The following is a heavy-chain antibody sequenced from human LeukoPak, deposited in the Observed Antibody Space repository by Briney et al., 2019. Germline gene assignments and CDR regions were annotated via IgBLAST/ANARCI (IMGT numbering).Heavy chain of an antibody. J-gene: IGHJ4*02. CDR1: GGTFSSYA. CDR3: ARGDSSGYSY. V-gene: IGHV1-69*05. Sequence: SVKVSCKASGGTFSSYAISWVRQAPGQGLEWMGRVIPIFGTANYAQKFQGRVTITTDESTSTAYIELSSLRSEDTAVYYCARGDSSGYSYWGQGTLVTVSS. D-gene: IGHD3-22*01. CDR2: VIPIFGTA.